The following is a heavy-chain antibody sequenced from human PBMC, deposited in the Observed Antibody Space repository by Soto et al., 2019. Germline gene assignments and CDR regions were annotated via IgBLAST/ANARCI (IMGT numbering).Heavy chain of an antibody. J-gene: IGHJ4*02. CDR3: AKQSERKVEMATIVGGALDY. CDR1: GFTFSSYA. CDR2: ISGSGGST. Sequence: GGSLRLSCAASGFTFSSYAMSWVRQAPGKGLEWVSAISGSGGSTYYADSVKGRFTISRDNSKNTLYLQMNSLRAEDTAVYYCAKQSERKVEMATIVGGALDYWGQGTLVTVSS. V-gene: IGHV3-23*01. D-gene: IGHD5-12*01.